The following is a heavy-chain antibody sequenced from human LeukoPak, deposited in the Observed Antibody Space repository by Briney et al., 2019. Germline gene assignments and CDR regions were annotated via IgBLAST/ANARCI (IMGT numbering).Heavy chain of an antibody. CDR1: GYTFTGYY. J-gene: IGHJ4*02. CDR2: INPNSGGT. D-gene: IGHD1-26*01. V-gene: IGHV1-2*02. Sequence: ASVKVSCKASGYTFTGYYMHWVRQAPGQGLEWMGWINPNSGGTNYAQEFQGRVTMTRDTSISTAYMELSRLRSDDTAVYYCARDLTSGSYNDYWGQGTLVTVSS. CDR3: ARDLTSGSYNDY.